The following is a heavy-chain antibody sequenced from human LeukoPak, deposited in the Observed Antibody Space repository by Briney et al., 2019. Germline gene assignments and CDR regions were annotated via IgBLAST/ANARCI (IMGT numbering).Heavy chain of an antibody. CDR1: GFTFTSYT. V-gene: IGHV3-48*01. J-gene: IGHJ4*02. D-gene: IGHD2/OR15-2a*01. CDR2: ITSSSSTI. CDR3: ARNFDY. Sequence: GGSLRLSCAASGFTFTSYTMNWVRQAPGKGLEWVSYITSSSSTIYHADSVKGRFTMSRDNAENSLYLQMNSLRAEDTAVYYCARNFDYWGQGTLVTVSS.